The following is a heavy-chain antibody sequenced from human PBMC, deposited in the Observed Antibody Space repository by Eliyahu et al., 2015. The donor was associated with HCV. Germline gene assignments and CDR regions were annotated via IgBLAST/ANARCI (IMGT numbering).Heavy chain of an antibody. CDR2: INPSGGST. D-gene: IGHD1-7*01. CDR1: GYTFTSYY. V-gene: IGHV1-46*01. Sequence: QVQLVQSGAEVXKPGASVKVSCKASGYTFTSYYMHWVRQAPGQGLEWMGIINPSGGSTSYAQKFQGRVTMTXDTSTSTVYMELSSLRSEDTAVYYCARVNWNYGAVDYWGQGTLVTVSS. J-gene: IGHJ4*02. CDR3: ARVNWNYGAVDY.